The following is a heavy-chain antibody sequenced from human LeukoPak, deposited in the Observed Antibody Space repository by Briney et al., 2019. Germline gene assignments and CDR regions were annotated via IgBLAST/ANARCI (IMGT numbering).Heavy chain of an antibody. Sequence: GGSLRLSCAASGFTFSSYAMHWVRQAPGKGLEWVAVISYDGSNKYYADSVKGRFTISRDNSQNTLYLQMNSLRAEDTAVYYCARGGDDFWSGYFDYWGQGTLVTVSS. D-gene: IGHD3-3*01. CDR2: ISYDGSNK. CDR3: ARGGDDFWSGYFDY. J-gene: IGHJ4*02. CDR1: GFTFSSYA. V-gene: IGHV3-30-3*01.